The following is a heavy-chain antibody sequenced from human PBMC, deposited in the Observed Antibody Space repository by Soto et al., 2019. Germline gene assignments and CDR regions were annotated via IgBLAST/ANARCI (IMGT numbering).Heavy chain of an antibody. Sequence: SETLSLTCTVSGGSISSGGYYWSWIRQHPGKGLEWIGYIYYSGSTYYNPSLKSRVTISVDTSKNQFSLRLSSVTAADTAVYYCARVSGTYSSFLDYWGQGTLVTVSS. J-gene: IGHJ4*02. CDR2: IYYSGST. CDR3: ARVSGTYSSFLDY. V-gene: IGHV4-31*03. D-gene: IGHD5-18*01. CDR1: GGSISSGGYY.